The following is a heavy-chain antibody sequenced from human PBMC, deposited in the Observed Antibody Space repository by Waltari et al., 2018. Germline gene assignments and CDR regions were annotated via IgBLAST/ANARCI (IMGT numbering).Heavy chain of an antibody. Sequence: EVLLVESEGGWVQPGGSLRVSCAVSGFTFRSYAMTWVLQAPGKGLRWVSAIGGSGGSTYYADSVKGRFTISRDNSKNTLYLQMNSLRAEDRAVYYCAKDPSLVATRAQGDYWGQGTLVTVSS. CDR2: IGGSGGST. D-gene: IGHD5-12*01. J-gene: IGHJ4*02. CDR1: GFTFRSYA. V-gene: IGHV3-23*04. CDR3: AKDPSLVATRAQGDY.